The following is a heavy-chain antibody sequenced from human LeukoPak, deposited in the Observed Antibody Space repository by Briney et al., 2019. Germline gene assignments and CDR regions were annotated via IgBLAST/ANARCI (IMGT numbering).Heavy chain of an antibody. CDR1: GFTSSSYG. CDR3: ARDDLGTSYYNYGMDV. J-gene: IGHJ6*02. Sequence: PGGSLRLSCAASGFTSSSYGMHWVRQAPGKGLEWVAVIWYDGSNKYYADSVKGRFTISRDNAKNSLYLEMNSLRVEDSAVYYCARDDLGTSYYNYGMDVWGQGTTVTVSS. V-gene: IGHV3-33*01. CDR2: IWYDGSNK. D-gene: IGHD3/OR15-3a*01.